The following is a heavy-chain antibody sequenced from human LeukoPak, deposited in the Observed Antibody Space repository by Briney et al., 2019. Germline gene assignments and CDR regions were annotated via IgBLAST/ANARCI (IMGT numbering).Heavy chain of an antibody. CDR3: ARTYCSDGSCDDYFDY. D-gene: IGHD2-15*01. J-gene: IGHJ4*02. CDR2: MYYSGST. CDR1: GGSITNDF. V-gene: IGHV4-59*01. Sequence: SETLSLSCTVSGGSITNDFWSWIRQPPGKGLEWIGYMYYSGSTNYHPSLKSRVTISIDTSKNQFSLKLSSVTAADTAVYYCARTYCSDGSCDDYFDYWGQGTLVTVSS.